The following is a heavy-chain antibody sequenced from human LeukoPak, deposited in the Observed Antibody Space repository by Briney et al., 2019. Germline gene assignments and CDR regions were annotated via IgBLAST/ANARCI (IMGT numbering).Heavy chain of an antibody. Sequence: GGSLRLSCAASGFTFDDYAMHWVRQAPGKGLEWVSGISWNSGSIGYADSVKGRFTISRDNAKNSLYLQMNSLRAEDMALYYCAKDISPFWNHPLFDCWGQGTLVTVSS. D-gene: IGHD1-14*01. V-gene: IGHV3-9*03. J-gene: IGHJ4*02. CDR1: GFTFDDYA. CDR2: ISWNSGSI. CDR3: AKDISPFWNHPLFDC.